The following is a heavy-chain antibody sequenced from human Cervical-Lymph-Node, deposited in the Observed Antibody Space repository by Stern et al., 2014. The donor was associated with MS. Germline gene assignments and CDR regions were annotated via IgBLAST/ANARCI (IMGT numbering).Heavy chain of an antibody. J-gene: IGHJ1*01. V-gene: IGHV3-48*02. D-gene: IGHD2-15*01. CDR2: IGSSSSTT. Sequence: EVQLVESGGGLVQPGGSLRLSCAASGFIFSSYTMNWVRQAPGKGLEWISYIGSSSSTTYYAASVKGRFIISRDNATTALDLQMNSLRDEDTAVYYCARDYCSGGSCYGYFQHWGQGTLVTVSS. CDR1: GFIFSSYT. CDR3: ARDYCSGGSCYGYFQH.